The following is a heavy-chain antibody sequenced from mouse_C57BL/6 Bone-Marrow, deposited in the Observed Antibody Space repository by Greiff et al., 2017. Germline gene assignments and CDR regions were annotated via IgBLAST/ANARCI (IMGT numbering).Heavy chain of an antibody. CDR2: ISSGGGYT. CDR1: GFTFSSYG. D-gene: IGHD2-3*01. CDR3: AISMMVTLDY. V-gene: IGHV5-6*01. Sequence: EVQLVESGGDLVKPGGSLKLSCAASGFTFSSYGMSWVRQTPDKRLEWVATISSGGGYTYYPDSVKGGFTISKDNAKNTLYLPMSSLKSEDTAMYYCAISMMVTLDYWGQGTTLTVSS. J-gene: IGHJ2*01.